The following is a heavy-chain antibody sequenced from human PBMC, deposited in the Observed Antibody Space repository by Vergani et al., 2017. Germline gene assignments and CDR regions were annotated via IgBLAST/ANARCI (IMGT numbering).Heavy chain of an antibody. CDR2: INHSGST. CDR3: ARARPYCTSGSWPAT. J-gene: IGHJ5*02. D-gene: IGHD2-15*01. CDR1: GGSFSGYY. V-gene: IGHV4-34*01. Sequence: QVQLQQWGAGLLKPSETLSLICAVYGGSFSGYYWSWFRQPPGKGLEWIGEINHSGSTNYNPSLKSRVTISVDTSKNQFSRKLNSVTVADTAVYYCARARPYCTSGSWPATWGQGSLVTVST.